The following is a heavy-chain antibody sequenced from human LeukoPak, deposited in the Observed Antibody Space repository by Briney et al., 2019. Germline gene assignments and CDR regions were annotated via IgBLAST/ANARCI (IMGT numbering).Heavy chain of an antibody. CDR3: ARVRLASYYYDSSGYYEFDY. CDR1: GFTFSSYS. J-gene: IGHJ4*02. V-gene: IGHV3-21*01. Sequence: GRSLRLSCAASGFTFSSYSMNWVRQAPGKGLEWVSSISSSSSYIYYADSVKGRFTISRDNAKNSLYLQMNSLRAEDTAVYYCARVRLASYYYDSSGYYEFDYWGQGTLVTVSS. D-gene: IGHD3-22*01. CDR2: ISSSSSYI.